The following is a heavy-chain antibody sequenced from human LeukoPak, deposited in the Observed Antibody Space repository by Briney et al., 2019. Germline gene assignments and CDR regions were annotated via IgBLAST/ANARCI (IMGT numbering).Heavy chain of an antibody. CDR2: MDPESGDT. J-gene: IGHJ3*01. CDR1: GYNFNVYY. D-gene: IGHD2-15*01. CDR3: ATRGGLTPNTLAM. Sequence: ASAKVSCKGSGYNFNVYYIHWVRQAPGQGLEWMGWMDPESGDTIYAPKFQGRVSMTRDTSITTAYMELISLTFDDSAMYYCATRGGLTPNTLAMWGHGTMVTVSS. V-gene: IGHV1-2*02.